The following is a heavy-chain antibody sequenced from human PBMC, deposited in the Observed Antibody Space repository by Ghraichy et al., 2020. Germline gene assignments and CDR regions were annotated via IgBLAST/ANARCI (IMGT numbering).Heavy chain of an antibody. CDR2: ISGSGGST. D-gene: IGHD3-3*01. Sequence: GGSLRLSCAASGFTFSSYAMSWVRQAPGKGLEWVSAISGSGGSTYYADSVKGRFTISRDNSKNTLYLQMNSLRAEDTAVYYCAKRKRIGRFLEWSYFDYWGQGTLVTVSS. CDR1: GFTFSSYA. J-gene: IGHJ4*02. V-gene: IGHV3-23*01. CDR3: AKRKRIGRFLEWSYFDY.